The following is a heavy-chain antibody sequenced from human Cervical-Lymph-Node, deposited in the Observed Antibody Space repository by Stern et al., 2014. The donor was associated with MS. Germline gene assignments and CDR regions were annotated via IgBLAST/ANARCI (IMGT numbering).Heavy chain of an antibody. CDR2: IFPVFGTP. CDR1: GGTFSKFP. J-gene: IGHJ5*02. CDR3: ALSSETSDRWYSLGYDL. Sequence: QMQLVQSVAEVTKPGSSAKVSCKASGGTFSKFPSSWVRQAPGQGLEWMGGIFPVFGTPTYAQEFRGRVTITADVSTSTVYMELSSLRSDDTAVYYCALSSETSDRWYSLGYDLWGQGTLVTVSS. V-gene: IGHV1-69*01. D-gene: IGHD6-13*01.